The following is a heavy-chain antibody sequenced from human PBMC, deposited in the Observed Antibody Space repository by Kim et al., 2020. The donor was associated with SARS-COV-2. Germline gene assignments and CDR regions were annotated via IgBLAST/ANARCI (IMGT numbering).Heavy chain of an antibody. CDR2: ISTSGSTI. CDR1: GFTFSTYE. J-gene: IGHJ6*02. V-gene: IGHV3-48*03. D-gene: IGHD2-2*01. Sequence: GGSLRLSCAASGFTFSTYEMNWFRQAPGKGRVGISYISTSGSTIYYADSVKGRFTISRDNAKSSLSLQINSLRAADTAVYYCARSLYCSSTSCFYGMDVWGQGTTVTVSS. CDR3: ARSLYCSSTSCFYGMDV.